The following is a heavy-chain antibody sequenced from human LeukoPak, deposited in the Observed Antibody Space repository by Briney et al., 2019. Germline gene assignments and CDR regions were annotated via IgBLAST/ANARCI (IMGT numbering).Heavy chain of an antibody. V-gene: IGHV3-30*18. J-gene: IGHJ4*02. CDR2: ISYDGSNK. D-gene: IGHD3-3*01. Sequence: GGSLRLSCAASGFTFSSYGMHWVRQAPGKGLEWVAVISYDGSNKYYADSVKGRFTISRDNSKNTLYLQMYSLRAEDTAVYYCAKERLGIFGALGYWGQGTLVTVSS. CDR1: GFTFSSYG. CDR3: AKERLGIFGALGY.